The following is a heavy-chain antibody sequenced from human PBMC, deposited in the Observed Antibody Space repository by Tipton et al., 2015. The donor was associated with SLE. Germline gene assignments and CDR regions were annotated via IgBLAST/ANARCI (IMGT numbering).Heavy chain of an antibody. V-gene: IGHV3-43*01. D-gene: IGHD6-19*01. CDR2: ISWNGATT. J-gene: IGHJ4*02. Sequence: SLRLSCAASGFTFDDYTMHWVRQRPGKGLEWVSVISWNGATTYYADSVEGRFTIPRDNNKNSLYLQMNSLRSDDTALYYCAKRGDGTGWYYLDYWGQGTRVTVSS. CDR3: AKRGDGTGWYYLDY. CDR1: GFTFDDYT.